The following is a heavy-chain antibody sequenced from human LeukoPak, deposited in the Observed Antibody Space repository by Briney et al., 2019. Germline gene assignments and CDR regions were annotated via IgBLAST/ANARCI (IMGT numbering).Heavy chain of an antibody. CDR1: GFTFSSYA. Sequence: RAGGSLRLSCAASGFTFSSYAMSWVRQAPGKGLEWVSAISGSGGSTYYADSVKGRFTISRDNSKNTLYLQMNSLRAEDTAVYYCAKHITIFGVVMWSLDVWGKGTTVTVSS. D-gene: IGHD3-3*01. V-gene: IGHV3-23*01. CDR3: AKHITIFGVVMWSLDV. J-gene: IGHJ6*04. CDR2: ISGSGGST.